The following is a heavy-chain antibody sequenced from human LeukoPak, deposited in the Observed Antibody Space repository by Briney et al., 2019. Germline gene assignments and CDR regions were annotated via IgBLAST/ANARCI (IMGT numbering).Heavy chain of an antibody. CDR1: GYTFTSYF. Sequence: ASVKVSCKSYGYTFTSYFMHWVRQAPGQGLEWMGIINPSGGSTNYAQKFQGRVTMTRDTSTSTVYMELSRLRSEDTVVYYCARGDHVRIYAESAFDIWGQGTKVTVSS. V-gene: IGHV1-46*01. CDR2: INPSGGST. CDR3: ARGDHVRIYAESAFDI. D-gene: IGHD3-3*01. J-gene: IGHJ3*02.